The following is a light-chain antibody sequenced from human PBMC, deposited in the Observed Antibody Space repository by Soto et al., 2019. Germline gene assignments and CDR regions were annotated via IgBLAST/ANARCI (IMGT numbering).Light chain of an antibody. CDR1: QSVLYSSNNKNY. Sequence: DIVMTQSPDSLAVSLGERATINCKSSQSVLYSSNNKNYLAWYQQKPGQPPKLLIYWASTRESGVPDRFSGSGSGTDFTFTISGLQAEDVAVYYCQQYYSTPQTFGQGTKVEIK. CDR3: QQYYSTPQT. J-gene: IGKJ1*01. CDR2: WAS. V-gene: IGKV4-1*01.